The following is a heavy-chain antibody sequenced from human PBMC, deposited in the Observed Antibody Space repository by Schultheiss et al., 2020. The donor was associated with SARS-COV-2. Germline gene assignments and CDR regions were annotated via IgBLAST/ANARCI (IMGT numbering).Heavy chain of an antibody. Sequence: GGSLRLSCAASGFTFSSYSMNWVRQAPGKGLEWVAVIWYDGSNKYYADSVKGRFTISRDNSKNTLYLQMNSLRAEDTAVYYCARDRAIGEHFDYWGQGTLVTVSS. CDR3: ARDRAIGEHFDY. CDR2: IWYDGSNK. CDR1: GFTFSSYS. V-gene: IGHV3-33*08. J-gene: IGHJ4*02. D-gene: IGHD2-21*01.